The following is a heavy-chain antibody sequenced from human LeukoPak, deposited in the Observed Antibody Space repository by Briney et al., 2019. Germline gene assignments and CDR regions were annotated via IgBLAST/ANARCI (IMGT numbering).Heavy chain of an antibody. CDR2: ISGSGGST. CDR1: GFTFSSYA. J-gene: IGHJ4*02. D-gene: IGHD1-26*01. V-gene: IGHV3-23*01. CDR3: ARGVGATPRY. Sequence: RTGGSLRLSCAASGFTFSSYAMSWVRQAPGKGLEWVSAISGSGGSTYYADSVKGRFTISRDNAKNSLYLQMNSLRAEDTAVYYCARGVGATPRYWGQGTLVTVSS.